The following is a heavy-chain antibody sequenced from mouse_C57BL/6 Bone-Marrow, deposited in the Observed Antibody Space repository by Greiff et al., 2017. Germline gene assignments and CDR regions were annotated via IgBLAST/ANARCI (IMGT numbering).Heavy chain of an antibody. D-gene: IGHD3-3*01. CDR2: IYPGSGNT. J-gene: IGHJ4*01. CDR1: GYTFTDYY. Sequence: VQVVESGAELVRPGASVKLSCKASGYTFTDYYINWVKQRPGQGLEWIARIYPGSGNTYYNEKFKGKATLTAEKSSSTAYMQLSSLTSEDSAVYFCARRAHYYAMDYWGQGTSVTVSS. V-gene: IGHV1-76*01. CDR3: ARRAHYYAMDY.